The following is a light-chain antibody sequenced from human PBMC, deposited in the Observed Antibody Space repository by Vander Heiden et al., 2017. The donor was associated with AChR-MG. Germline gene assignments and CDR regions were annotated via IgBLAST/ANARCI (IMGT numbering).Light chain of an antibody. V-gene: IGLV4-69*02. CDR1: SGHSSYS. Sequence: VLTQSPSASASLGASVKLTCTLSSGHSSYSIAWHQQMPEKGPRFLMKRDSDSSHNKGDGIPDRFSGSSSGPERYLPISSLQSDDEADYYCQAWVTGIKRVFGGGTKLTVL. CDR3: QAWVTGIKRV. J-gene: IGLJ2*01. CDR2: RDSDSSH.